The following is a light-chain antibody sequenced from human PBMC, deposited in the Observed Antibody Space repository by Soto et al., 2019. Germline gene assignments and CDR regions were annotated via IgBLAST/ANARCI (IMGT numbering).Light chain of an antibody. CDR1: QNINTY. CDR2: DTS. CDR3: QATSSAPFT. Sequence: DIQLTQSPSSLSASVGDRVTMTCGASQNINTYLNWYQQKAGKAPKLLIFDTSTLQSGVPSRFSGSGSMTHFTLTISSLQPEDFATYYCQATSSAPFTFGPGTTVDI. J-gene: IGKJ3*01. V-gene: IGKV1-39*01.